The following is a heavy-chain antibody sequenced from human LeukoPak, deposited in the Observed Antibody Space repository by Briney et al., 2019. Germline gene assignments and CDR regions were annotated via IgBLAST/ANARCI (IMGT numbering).Heavy chain of an antibody. CDR2: INSDGSSR. CDR3: AKGVLSVGYGSSRAGIGY. J-gene: IGHJ4*02. V-gene: IGHV3-74*01. D-gene: IGHD6-13*01. CDR1: GFTFSNYW. Sequence: PGGSLRLSCAASGFTFSNYWMHWVRQAPGKGLVWVPRINSDGSSRNYADSVKGRFTISRDNSKNTLYLQMNSLRAEDTAVYYCAKGVLSVGYGSSRAGIGYWGQGTLVTVSS.